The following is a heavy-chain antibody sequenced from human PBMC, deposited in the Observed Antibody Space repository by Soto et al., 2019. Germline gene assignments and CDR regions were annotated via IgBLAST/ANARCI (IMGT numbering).Heavy chain of an antibody. J-gene: IGHJ4*02. CDR1: GVTFSSYS. V-gene: IGHV3-48*02. CDR2: ISRSSSTI. Sequence: GGSLRLSCTASGVTFSSYSMNWVRQAPGKGLDWVSYISRSSSTIYYADSVKGRFTISRDNAKNSLYLQMNSLRDEDTAVYYCARDGAGYCSSTSCSTTWIPLWEREDYWGQGTLVTVSS. D-gene: IGHD2-2*01. CDR3: ARDGAGYCSSTSCSTTWIPLWEREDY.